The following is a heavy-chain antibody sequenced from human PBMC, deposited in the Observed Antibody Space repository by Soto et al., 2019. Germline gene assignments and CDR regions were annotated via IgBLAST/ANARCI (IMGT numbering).Heavy chain of an antibody. CDR1: GFSFSDHS. CDR2: ISSSGDNI. V-gene: IGHV3-48*02. J-gene: IGHJ4*02. D-gene: IGHD2-21*02. CDR3: ARLPKGSLVTA. Sequence: LRLSFVGSGFSFSDHSMNWVRRAPGKGLQWVSYISSSGDNIHYAGSVKGRFTVSRDNAKNTLFLRMNSLRDDDTAMYYCARLPKGSLVTAWGQGTLVTVSS.